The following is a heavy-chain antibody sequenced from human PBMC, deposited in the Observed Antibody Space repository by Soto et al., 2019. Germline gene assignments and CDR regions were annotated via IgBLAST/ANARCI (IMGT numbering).Heavy chain of an antibody. J-gene: IGHJ4*02. Sequence: QVQLVESGVGVVQPGRSLRLSCAASGFTFSSYGIHWVRQAPGKGLEWVAVIWYDGSNKYYADSVKGRFSISRDNSTNTLYLQMNSLRVEDTAVYYCARDRYSSGWYDLDYWGQGTLVTVSS. CDR2: IWYDGSNK. CDR3: ARDRYSSGWYDLDY. CDR1: GFTFSSYG. V-gene: IGHV3-33*01. D-gene: IGHD6-19*01.